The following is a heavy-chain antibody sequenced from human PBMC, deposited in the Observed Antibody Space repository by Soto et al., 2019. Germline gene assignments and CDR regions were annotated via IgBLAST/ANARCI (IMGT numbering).Heavy chain of an antibody. Sequence: SETLSLTCTVSGGSISSYYWSWIRQPPGKGLEWIGYIYYSGSTNYNPSLKSRVTISVDTSKNQLSLKLSSVTAADTAVYYCARSRGYWYFDLWGRGTLVTVSS. V-gene: IGHV4-59*01. CDR3: ARSRGYWYFDL. J-gene: IGHJ2*01. CDR2: IYYSGST. D-gene: IGHD5-12*01. CDR1: GGSISSYY.